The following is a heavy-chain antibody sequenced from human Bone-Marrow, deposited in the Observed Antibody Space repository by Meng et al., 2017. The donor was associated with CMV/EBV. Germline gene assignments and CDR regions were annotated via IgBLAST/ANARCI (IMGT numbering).Heavy chain of an antibody. CDR1: GFTFSHYG. D-gene: IGHD3-3*01. CDR2: IRYDGSEK. Sequence: GESLKISCTMSGFTFSHYGIHWVRQAPGKGLEGVAFIRYDGSEKFYTDSVKDRFTISRDNSKNTLYLEMSRLRPEDTAVYYCANLAPWNWGQGTLVTVSS. CDR3: ANLAPWN. V-gene: IGHV3-30*02. J-gene: IGHJ1*01.